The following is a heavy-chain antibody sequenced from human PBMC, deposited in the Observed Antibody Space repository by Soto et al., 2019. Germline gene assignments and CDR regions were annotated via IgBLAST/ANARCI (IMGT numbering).Heavy chain of an antibody. CDR1: GYTFTSYG. CDR3: ATDRGYSSSWYDYYYGMDV. V-gene: IGHV1-18*01. Sequence: ASVKVSCKASGYTFTSYGISWVRQAPGQGLEWMGWISAYNGNTNYEQKLQGRVTMTTDTSTSTAYMELRSLRSDDTAVYYCATDRGYSSSWYDYYYGMDVWGQGTTVTVYS. J-gene: IGHJ6*02. CDR2: ISAYNGNT. D-gene: IGHD6-13*01.